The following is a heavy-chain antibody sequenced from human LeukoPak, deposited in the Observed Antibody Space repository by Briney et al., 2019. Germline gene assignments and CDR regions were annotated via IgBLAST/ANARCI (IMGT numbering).Heavy chain of an antibody. J-gene: IGHJ4*02. CDR2: MNPNSGNT. D-gene: IGHD3-10*01. CDR1: GYTFTSYD. CDR3: ARVGVTGYYYGSGSYYYFDY. V-gene: IGHV1-8*01. Sequence: ASVKVSCKASGYTFTSYDINRVRQATGQGLEWMGWMNPNSGNTGYAQKFQGRVTMTRNTSISTAYMELSSLRSEDTAVYYCARVGVTGYYYGSGSYYYFDYWGQGTLVTVSS.